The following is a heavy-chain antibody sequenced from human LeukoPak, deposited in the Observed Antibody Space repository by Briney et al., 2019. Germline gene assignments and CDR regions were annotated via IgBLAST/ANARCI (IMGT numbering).Heavy chain of an antibody. CDR2: IIPIFGTA. Sequence: ASVKVSCKASGGTFSSYAISWVRQAPGQGLEWMGGIIPIFGTANYAQKFQGRVTITADKSTSTAYMELRSLRSDDTAVYYCARESSSYYMDVWGKGTTVTISS. V-gene: IGHV1-69*06. J-gene: IGHJ6*03. CDR3: ARESSSYYMDV. CDR1: GGTFSSYA. D-gene: IGHD6-13*01.